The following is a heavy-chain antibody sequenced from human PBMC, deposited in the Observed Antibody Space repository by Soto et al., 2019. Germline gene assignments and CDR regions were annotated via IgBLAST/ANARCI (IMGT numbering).Heavy chain of an antibody. V-gene: IGHV1-69*12. D-gene: IGHD2-2*01. CDR3: ARARDDLGFCIRTSCPMD. J-gene: IGHJ4*02. CDR2: IIPIFGTA. CDR1: GGTFSSYA. Sequence: QVQLVQSGAEVKKPGSSVKVSCKASGGTFSSYAISWVRQAPGQGLEWMGGIIPIFGTANYAQKFQGRVTISADESPSTAYMELSSLSSEDTAVYYCARARDDLGFCIRTSCPMDWGQGTLVTV.